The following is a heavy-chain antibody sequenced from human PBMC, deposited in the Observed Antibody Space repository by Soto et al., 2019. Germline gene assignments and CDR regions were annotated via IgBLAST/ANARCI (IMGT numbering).Heavy chain of an antibody. D-gene: IGHD1-26*01. CDR2: ISGSGDRT. Sequence: EVQLLESGGGLVQPGGSLRLSCAASGFTFSNYPMTWVRQAPGKGLEWVSAISGSGDRTYYADSVKGRFTIARDNSKNTLYMQMNSLRDEDTAVYYCVKGSGIGGDWGHLDYWGQGTLVTVSS. CDR1: GFTFSNYP. J-gene: IGHJ4*02. CDR3: VKGSGIGGDWGHLDY. V-gene: IGHV3-23*01.